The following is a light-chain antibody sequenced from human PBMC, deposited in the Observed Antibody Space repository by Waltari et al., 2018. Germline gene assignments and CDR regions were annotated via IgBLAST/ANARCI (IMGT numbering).Light chain of an antibody. Sequence: DIQMTQSPSSLSASVGDRVTITCRASHGIRNSLGWFQQRPGKAPKSLIYGASNLQSAVPSKFIGSGSGTDFTLTINSLQPEDFATYYCQQYDSYPFTFGPGTKVDV. CDR3: QQYDSYPFT. CDR1: HGIRNS. V-gene: IGKV1-16*02. J-gene: IGKJ3*01. CDR2: GAS.